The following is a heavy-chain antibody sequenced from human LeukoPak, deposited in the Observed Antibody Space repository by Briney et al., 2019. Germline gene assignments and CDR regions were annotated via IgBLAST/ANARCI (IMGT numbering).Heavy chain of an antibody. CDR1: GFTFSSYA. CDR3: AKNRKGYSSGWYTSFDY. Sequence: GGSLRLSCAASGFTFSSYAMSWVHQAPGKGLEWVSAISGSGGSTYYADSVKGRFTISRDNSKNTLYLQMNSLRAEDTAVYYCAKNRKGYSSGWYTSFDYWGQGTLVTVSS. J-gene: IGHJ4*02. CDR2: ISGSGGST. D-gene: IGHD6-19*01. V-gene: IGHV3-23*01.